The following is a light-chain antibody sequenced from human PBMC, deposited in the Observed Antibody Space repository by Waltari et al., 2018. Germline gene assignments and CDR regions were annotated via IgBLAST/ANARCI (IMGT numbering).Light chain of an antibody. CDR3: LRYDSYVWK. J-gene: IGKJ1*01. CDR1: LGIANC. Sequence: DIQMTQSPSTLSASVGDAVTITCWASLGIANCLACYQEKPRTAPNILIYKASNLDSTVPSRIRGSASGKEFNLNISRLQPNAFATHYCLRYDSYVWKFSQGPKVKIK. CDR2: KAS. V-gene: IGKV1-5*03.